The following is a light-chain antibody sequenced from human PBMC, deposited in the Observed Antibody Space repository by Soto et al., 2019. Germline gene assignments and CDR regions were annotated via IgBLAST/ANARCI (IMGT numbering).Light chain of an antibody. V-gene: IGLV2-23*01. Sequence: QSALTQPASVSGSPGRSITISCTGTSSDVGNYNLVSWYQQHPGKAPKLMIYEGSKRPSGVSNRFSGSKSGNTASLTISGLQAEDEADYYCCSYASISTYVFGSGTKVTVL. CDR3: CSYASISTYV. CDR2: EGS. J-gene: IGLJ1*01. CDR1: SSDVGNYNL.